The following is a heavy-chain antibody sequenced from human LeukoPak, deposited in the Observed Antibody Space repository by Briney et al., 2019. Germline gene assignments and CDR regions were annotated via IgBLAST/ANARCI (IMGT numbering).Heavy chain of an antibody. CDR1: GGTFSSYA. CDR2: IIPIFGSA. Sequence: SVKVSCKASGGTFSSYAVSWVRQAPGQGLEWMGGIIPIFGSANYAQKFQGRVTITADESTSTAYMELSSLRSEDTAMYYCARDQYYDSGTYSYYYMDVWGKGTTVTVSS. J-gene: IGHJ6*03. V-gene: IGHV1-69*13. D-gene: IGHD3-10*01. CDR3: ARDQYYDSGTYSYYYMDV.